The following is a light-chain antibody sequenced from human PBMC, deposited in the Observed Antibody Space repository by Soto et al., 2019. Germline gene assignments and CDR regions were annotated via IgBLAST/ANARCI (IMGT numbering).Light chain of an antibody. CDR1: SSDIGGYNY. J-gene: IGLJ2*01. CDR2: DVS. Sequence: QSALTQPASVSGSPGQSITISCTGTSSDIGGYNYVSWYQQHPGKAPKLMIYDVSNRPSGVSNRFSGSKSGNTASLTISGLQAEDEADYYCSSYRSSSTPVVFGGGTKATVL. CDR3: SSYRSSSTPVV. V-gene: IGLV2-14*01.